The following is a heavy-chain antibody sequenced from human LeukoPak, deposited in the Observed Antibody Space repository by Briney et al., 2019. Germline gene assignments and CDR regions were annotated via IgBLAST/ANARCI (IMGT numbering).Heavy chain of an antibody. Sequence: GGSLRLSCTASGFTLSSYDMHWVRQATGEGLEWVSAISAAGNTYCPGSVKGRFTISREDAKNSLYLQMNSLRAGDTAVYYCAREVRGSGFTYFDYWGQGTLVTVSS. CDR1: GFTLSSYD. J-gene: IGHJ4*02. V-gene: IGHV3-13*01. D-gene: IGHD3-22*01. CDR3: AREVRGSGFTYFDY. CDR2: ISAAGNT.